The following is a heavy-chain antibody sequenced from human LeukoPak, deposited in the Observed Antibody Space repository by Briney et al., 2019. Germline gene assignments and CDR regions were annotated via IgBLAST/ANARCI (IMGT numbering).Heavy chain of an antibody. J-gene: IGHJ4*02. Sequence: SETLSLTCAVYGGSFSGYYWSWIRQPPGKGLEWIGYIYYSGSTNYNPSLKSRVTISVDTSKNQFSLKLSSVTAADTAVYYCARLDYYGSGSYPYWGQGTLVTVSS. V-gene: IGHV4-59*01. D-gene: IGHD3-10*01. CDR1: GGSFSGYY. CDR2: IYYSGST. CDR3: ARLDYYGSGSYPY.